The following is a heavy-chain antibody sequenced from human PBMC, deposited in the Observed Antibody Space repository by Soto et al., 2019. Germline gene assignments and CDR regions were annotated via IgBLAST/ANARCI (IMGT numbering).Heavy chain of an antibody. J-gene: IGHJ4*02. V-gene: IGHV3-23*04. Sequence: EVQLVESGGGLVQPGGSLRLSCTPSGFTFGNFDMSWVRQAPGKGLEWVSSISAGGATTYYADSVKGRVTMSRDNSKNTLSLQMISLRAEDSAVYYCAKDRGGTGWPFDHWGQGTLVTVSS. CDR3: AKDRGGTGWPFDH. D-gene: IGHD6-19*01. CDR1: GFTFGNFD. CDR2: ISAGGATT.